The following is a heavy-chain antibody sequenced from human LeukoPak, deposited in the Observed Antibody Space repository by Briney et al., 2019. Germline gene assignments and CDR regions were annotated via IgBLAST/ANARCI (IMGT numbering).Heavy chain of an antibody. V-gene: IGHV3-23*01. J-gene: IGHJ3*02. CDR1: GFTFSSYA. CDR3: AKGKTYLDAFDI. D-gene: IGHD3-10*01. CDR2: ISGSGGST. Sequence: GGSLRLSCAASGFTFSSYAMSWVRQAPGKGLEWVSAISGSGGSTYYADSVNGRFTISRDNSKNTLYLQMNSLRADDTAVYYCAKGKTYLDAFDIWGQGTMVTVSS.